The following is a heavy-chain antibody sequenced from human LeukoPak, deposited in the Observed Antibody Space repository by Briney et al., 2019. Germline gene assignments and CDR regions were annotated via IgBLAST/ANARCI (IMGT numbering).Heavy chain of an antibody. J-gene: IGHJ6*02. V-gene: IGHV3-30*03. D-gene: IGHD1-1*01. CDR3: ARDGTSYGMDA. Sequence: TGRSLRLSCAASVFSFSIYDTHCVRDPPHRGRGCGAFISYDGSNEYYTDSVKGRFTISRDNAQNTVYLQMNSLRGEDTAVYYCARDGTSYGMDAWGQGTTVTVSS. CDR1: VFSFSIYD. CDR2: ISYDGSNE.